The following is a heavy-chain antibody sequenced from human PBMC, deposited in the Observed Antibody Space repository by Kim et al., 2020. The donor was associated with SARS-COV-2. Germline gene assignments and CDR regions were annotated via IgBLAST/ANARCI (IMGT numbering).Heavy chain of an antibody. CDR2: IIPILGIA. J-gene: IGHJ6*03. CDR3: ARDRRSGSYPPYYYYYMDV. Sequence: SVKVSCKASGGTFSSYAISWVRQAPGQGLEWMGRIIPILGIANYAQKFQGRVTITADKSTSTAYMELSSLRSEDTAVYYCARDRRSGSYPPYYYYYMDVWGKGTTVTVSS. CDR1: GGTFSSYA. V-gene: IGHV1-69*04. D-gene: IGHD1-26*01.